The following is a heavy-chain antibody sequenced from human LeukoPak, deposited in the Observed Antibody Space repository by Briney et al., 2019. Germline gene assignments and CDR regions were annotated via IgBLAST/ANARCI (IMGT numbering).Heavy chain of an antibody. V-gene: IGHV4-34*01. Sequence: SETLSLTCAVYGGSFSGYYRSWIRQPPGKGLEWIGEINHSGSTNYNPSLKSRVTISVDTSKNQFSLKLSSVTAADTAVYYCASITGVTGTTGGLFDYWGQGTLVTVSS. CDR2: INHSGST. CDR1: GGSFSGYY. CDR3: ASITGVTGTTGGLFDY. D-gene: IGHD1-7*01. J-gene: IGHJ4*02.